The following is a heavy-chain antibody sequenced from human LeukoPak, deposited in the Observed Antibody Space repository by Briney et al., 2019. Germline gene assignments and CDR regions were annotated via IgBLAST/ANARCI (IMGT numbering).Heavy chain of an antibody. D-gene: IGHD6-6*01. V-gene: IGHV1-18*01. Sequence: ASVKVSCKASGYTFTSYGIHWLRQAPGQGLEWMGWISAYNGDTNYAQKLQGRVTMTTDTSTTTAYMELRSLRSDDTAVYYCAREYSSSSGYYYYMDVWGKGTTVTVSS. CDR2: ISAYNGDT. J-gene: IGHJ6*03. CDR1: GYTFTSYG. CDR3: AREYSSSSGYYYYMDV.